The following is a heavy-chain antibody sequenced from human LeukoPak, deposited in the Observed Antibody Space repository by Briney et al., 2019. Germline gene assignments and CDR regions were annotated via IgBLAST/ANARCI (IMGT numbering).Heavy chain of an antibody. Sequence: SETLSLTCTVSGGSISSYYWSWIRQPPGKGLEWIGYIFYSGSTNYNPSLKSRVTMSIDTSKNHFSLNLNSVTAADTAVYYCALDSSGWSDDSFDIWGHGTMVTVSS. V-gene: IGHV4-59*01. J-gene: IGHJ3*02. CDR1: GGSISSYY. D-gene: IGHD6-13*01. CDR2: IFYSGST. CDR3: ALDSSGWSDDSFDI.